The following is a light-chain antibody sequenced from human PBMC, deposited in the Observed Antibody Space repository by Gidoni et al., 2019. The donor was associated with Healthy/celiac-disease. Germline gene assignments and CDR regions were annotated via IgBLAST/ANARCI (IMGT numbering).Light chain of an antibody. Sequence: EIALTQPPATLSWSPGERATLACRASQGVSSYLAWYQQKPGQAPRLLIYDASNRATGIPARFSGSGPGTDFTLTISSLEPEDFAVYYCQQRSNWHPSTFGQGTRLEIK. V-gene: IGKV3D-11*01. J-gene: IGKJ5*01. CDR1: QGVSSY. CDR2: DAS. CDR3: QQRSNWHPST.